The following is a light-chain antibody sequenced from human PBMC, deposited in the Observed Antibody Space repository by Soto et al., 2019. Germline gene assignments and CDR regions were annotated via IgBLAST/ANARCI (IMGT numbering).Light chain of an antibody. CDR1: QSISSY. CDR3: QQSYSTPLT. CDR2: AAS. Sequence: DIQMTQSPSSLSASVGDRVNITCRASQSISSYLNWYQQKPGKAPKLLIYAASSLQSVVPSRFSGSGSGTDFTLTISRLQPEDFATYYCQQSYSTPLTFGGGTKVEIK. V-gene: IGKV1-39*01. J-gene: IGKJ4*01.